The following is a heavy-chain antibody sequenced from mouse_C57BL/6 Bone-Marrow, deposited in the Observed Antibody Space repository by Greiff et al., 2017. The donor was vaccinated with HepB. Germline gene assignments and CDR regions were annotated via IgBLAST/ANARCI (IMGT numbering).Heavy chain of an antibody. CDR1: GFTFSDFY. V-gene: IGHV7-1*01. J-gene: IGHJ1*03. CDR2: SRNKANDYTT. CDR3: ARDDGYWYFDV. D-gene: IGHD1-1*02. Sequence: EVQGVESGGGLVQSGRSLRLSCATSGFTFSDFYMEWVRQAPGKGLEWIAASRNKANDYTTEYSASVKGRFIVSRDTSKSILYLQMNALRAEDTAIYYCARDDGYWYFDVWGTGTAITVSS.